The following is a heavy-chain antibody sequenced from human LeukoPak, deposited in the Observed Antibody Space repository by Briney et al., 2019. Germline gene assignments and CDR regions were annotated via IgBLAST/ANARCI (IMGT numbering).Heavy chain of an antibody. J-gene: IGHJ4*02. Sequence: PGGSLRLSCAACRFTFSSYAMHWVRQAPGKGLEYVSAISSNGGSTYYANSVKGRFTISRDNSKNTLYLQMGNLRAEDMAVYYCARPNYSYGLFDYWGLGTLVTVSS. D-gene: IGHD5-18*01. CDR3: ARPNYSYGLFDY. V-gene: IGHV3-64*01. CDR1: RFTFSSYA. CDR2: ISSNGGST.